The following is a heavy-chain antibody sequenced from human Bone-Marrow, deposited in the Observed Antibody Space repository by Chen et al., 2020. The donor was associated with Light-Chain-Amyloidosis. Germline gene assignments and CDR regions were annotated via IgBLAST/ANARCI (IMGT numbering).Heavy chain of an antibody. CDR3: ARRRDGYSFDY. V-gene: IGHV5-51*01. CDR2: IYPDDSDA. CDR1: GYTFPNSW. Sequence: EVQLEQSGPEVKKPGESLKISCKCSGYTFPNSWFGWVRQMPGKGLEWMGVIYPDDSDAGYSPSFEGRVTISADKSITSAYLQWRSLKASDTAMYYCARRRDGYSFDYWGQGTLVTVSS. D-gene: IGHD5-12*01. J-gene: IGHJ4*02.